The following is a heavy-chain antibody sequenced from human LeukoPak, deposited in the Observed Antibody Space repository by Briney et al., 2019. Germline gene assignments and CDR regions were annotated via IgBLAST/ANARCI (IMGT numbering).Heavy chain of an antibody. D-gene: IGHD6-6*01. CDR1: GFTFSSYG. CDR3: ANHGQEYSSSPYFDY. J-gene: IGHJ4*02. Sequence: GGSLRLSCAASGFTFSSYGMHWVRQAPGKGLEWVAFIRYDGSNKYYADSVKGRFTISRDNSKNTLYLQMNSLRAEDTAVYYCANHGQEYSSSPYFDYWGQGTLVTVSS. V-gene: IGHV3-30*02. CDR2: IRYDGSNK.